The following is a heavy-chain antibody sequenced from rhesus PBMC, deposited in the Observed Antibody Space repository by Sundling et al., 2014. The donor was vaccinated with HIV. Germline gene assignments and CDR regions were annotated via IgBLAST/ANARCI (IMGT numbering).Heavy chain of an antibody. V-gene: IGHV3S42*01. D-gene: IGHD3-3*01. CDR3: ARDPNLDWDTFDF. CDR2: INSGGGST. J-gene: IGHJ3*01. Sequence: EVQLVETGGGLVQPGGSLKLSCAAPGFTFSNYGMSWVRQAPGKGLEWVSTINSGGGSTYYADSVKGRFTISRDNSNNTLSLQMNSLNAEDTAVYYCARDPNLDWDTFDFWGQGLGVTVSS. CDR1: GFTFSNYG.